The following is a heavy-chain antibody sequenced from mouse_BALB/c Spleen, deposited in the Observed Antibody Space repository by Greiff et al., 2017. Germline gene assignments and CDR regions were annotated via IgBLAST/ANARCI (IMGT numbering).Heavy chain of an antibody. D-gene: IGHD1-1*01. CDR3: ARKRDRYYYGSSDAMDY. J-gene: IGHJ4*01. CDR1: GFTFSSFG. CDR2: ISSGSSTI. Sequence: EVMLVESGGGLVQPGGSRKLSCAASGFTFSSFGMHWVRQAPEKGLEWVAYISSGSSTIYYADTVKGRFTISRDNPKNTLFLQMTSLRSEDTAMYYCARKRDRYYYGSSDAMDYWGQGTSVTVSS. V-gene: IGHV5-17*02.